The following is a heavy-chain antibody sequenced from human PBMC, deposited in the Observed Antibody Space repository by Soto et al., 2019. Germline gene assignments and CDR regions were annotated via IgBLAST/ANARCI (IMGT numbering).Heavy chain of an antibody. CDR1: GDSVSSGSYY. V-gene: IGHV4-61*01. CDR2: IFYSGNT. J-gene: IGHJ5*02. Sequence: SETLSLTCSVSGDSVSSGSYYWSWVRQPPGKGLEWIGYIFYSGNTNYNPSLQSRVTISVDTSKNQFSLKLRSVTAADTAMYYCARHYSGSYYSHWFDPWGQGTLVTVS. D-gene: IGHD1-26*01. CDR3: ARHYSGSYYSHWFDP.